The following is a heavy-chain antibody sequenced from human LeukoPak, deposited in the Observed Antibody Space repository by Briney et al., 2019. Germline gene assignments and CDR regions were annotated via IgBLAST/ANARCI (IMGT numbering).Heavy chain of an antibody. D-gene: IGHD2-2*02. CDR1: GFTFSSYE. J-gene: IGHJ4*02. V-gene: IGHV3-48*03. CDR2: ISISDSII. CDR3: ASPADIPDY. Sequence: GGSLRLSCAASGFTFSSYEMNWVRQAPGKGLEWVSYISISDSIIYYADSVKGRFTISRDNAKSSLYLQMHSLRAEDTAAYYCASPADIPDYWGQGTLVTVSS.